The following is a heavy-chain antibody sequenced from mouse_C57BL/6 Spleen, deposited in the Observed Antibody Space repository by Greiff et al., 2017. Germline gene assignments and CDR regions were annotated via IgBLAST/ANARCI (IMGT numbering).Heavy chain of an antibody. CDR1: GYTFTSYW. J-gene: IGHJ4*01. V-gene: IGHV1-52*01. Sequence: QVHVKQPGAELVRPGSSVKLSCKASGYTFTSYWMHWVKQRPIQGLEWIGNIDPSDSETHYNQKFKDKATLTVDKSSSTAYMQLSSLTSEDSAVYYCAREEILYAMDYWGQGTSVTVSS. CDR3: AREEILYAMDY. CDR2: IDPSDSET.